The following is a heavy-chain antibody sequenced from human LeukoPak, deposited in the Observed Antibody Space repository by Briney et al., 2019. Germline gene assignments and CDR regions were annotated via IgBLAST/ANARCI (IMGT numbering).Heavy chain of an antibody. V-gene: IGHV4-59*08. J-gene: IGHJ4*02. CDR1: GGSITNYY. Sequence: SETLSLTCSVSGGSITNYYWSWIRQSPGKGLEWIGFIYNTGRTNYNPSLQSRVTMSIDTSKNQFSLKLSSVTAADTAVYYGARQGELAIDYWGQGTLVTVSS. D-gene: IGHD1-26*01. CDR2: IYNTGRT. CDR3: ARQGELAIDY.